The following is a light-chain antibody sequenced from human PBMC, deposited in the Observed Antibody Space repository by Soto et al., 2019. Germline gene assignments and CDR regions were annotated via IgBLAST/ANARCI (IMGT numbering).Light chain of an antibody. CDR3: TSLTTSTTMI. J-gene: IGLJ2*01. Sequence: QSALTQPASVSGSPGQSITISCTGTSSDIGAYNFVSWYQQHPGKAPKLMLYDVNLRPSGVSNRFSGSKSGNTASLTISGLQAEDEADYYCTSLTTSTTMIFGGGTKLTVL. CDR2: DVN. CDR1: SSDIGAYNF. V-gene: IGLV2-14*03.